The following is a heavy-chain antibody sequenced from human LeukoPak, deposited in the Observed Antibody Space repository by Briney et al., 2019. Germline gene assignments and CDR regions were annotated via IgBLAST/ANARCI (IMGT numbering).Heavy chain of an antibody. CDR2: IGASGSTI. V-gene: IGHV3-48*04. Sequence: QSGGSLRLSCAASGFTFRTYGMNWVRQAPGKGLEWVSYIGASGSTIYYADSVQGRFTISRDNAKNSLYLQMNSLRAEDTAVYYCARDGGARTPWALDIWGQGTMVTVSS. J-gene: IGHJ3*02. CDR3: ARDGGARTPWALDI. CDR1: GFTFRTYG. D-gene: IGHD3-16*01.